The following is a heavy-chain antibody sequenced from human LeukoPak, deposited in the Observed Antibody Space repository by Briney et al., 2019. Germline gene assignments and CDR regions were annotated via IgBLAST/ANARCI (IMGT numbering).Heavy chain of an antibody. V-gene: IGHV3-21*04. CDR3: AKYRVEWELPDY. CDR2: ITSSGRYI. D-gene: IGHD1-26*01. J-gene: IGHJ4*02. CDR1: GFTFSSYS. Sequence: GGSLRLSCAASGFTFSSYSMNWVRQAPGKVLEWVSSITSSGRYIYYADSVKGRFTISRDNSKSTLYLQMNSLRAEDTAVYYCAKYRVEWELPDYWGQGTLVTVSS.